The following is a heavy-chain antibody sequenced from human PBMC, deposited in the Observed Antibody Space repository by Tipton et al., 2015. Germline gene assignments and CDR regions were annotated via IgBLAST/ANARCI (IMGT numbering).Heavy chain of an antibody. CDR2: IYYSGST. CDR1: GGSISSYY. Sequence: TLSLTCTVSGGSISSYYWSWIRQPPGKGLEWIGYIYYSGSTNYNPSLKSRVTISVDTSKNQFSLKLSSVTAADTAVYFCARTDALGHFDYWGLGTLVTVSS. J-gene: IGHJ4*02. D-gene: IGHD2-8*01. CDR3: ARTDALGHFDY. V-gene: IGHV4-59*01.